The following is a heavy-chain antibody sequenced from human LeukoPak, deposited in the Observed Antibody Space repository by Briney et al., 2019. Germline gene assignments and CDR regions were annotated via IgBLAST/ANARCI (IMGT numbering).Heavy chain of an antibody. CDR3: ARVGIAARHFDY. CDR2: INHSGST. V-gene: IGHV4-34*01. J-gene: IGHJ4*02. Sequence: SETLSLTCAVYGGSFSCYYWSWIRQPPGKGLEWIGEINHSGSTNYNPSLKSRVTISLDTSKNQFSLKLSSVTAADTAVYYCARVGIAARHFDYWGQGTVVTVSS. D-gene: IGHD6-6*01. CDR1: GGSFSCYY.